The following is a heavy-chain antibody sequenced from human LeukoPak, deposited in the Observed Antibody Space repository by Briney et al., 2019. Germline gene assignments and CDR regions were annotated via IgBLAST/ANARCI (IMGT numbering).Heavy chain of an antibody. V-gene: IGHV4-59*01. Sequence: SETLSLTCTVSGGSISSYYWSWIRQPPGKGLEWIGYMSHSGSTNYNASLKSRVTIPLDTSNNQFSLKLSPVTAADTAVYYCARAPSGDYFDYWGRGTLVTVSS. D-gene: IGHD7-27*01. J-gene: IGHJ4*02. CDR2: MSHSGST. CDR1: GGSISSYY. CDR3: ARAPSGDYFDY.